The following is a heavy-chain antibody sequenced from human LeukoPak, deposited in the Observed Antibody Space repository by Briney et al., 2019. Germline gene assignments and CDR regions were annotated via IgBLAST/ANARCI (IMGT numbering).Heavy chain of an antibody. CDR3: ARDRAYNMDV. CDR1: GFTLSTYW. CDR2: INSDGSST. Sequence: GGSLRLSCAASGFTLSTYWIHWVRQAPGKGLVWVSLINSDGSSTNYTDSVKGRFTISRDNAKNMLYLQVNSLRAEDTAVYYCARDRAYNMDVWGQGTTVTVSS. D-gene: IGHD5-24*01. V-gene: IGHV3-74*01. J-gene: IGHJ6*02.